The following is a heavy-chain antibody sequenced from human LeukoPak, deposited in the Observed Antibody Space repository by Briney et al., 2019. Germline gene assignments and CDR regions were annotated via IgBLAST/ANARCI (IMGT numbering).Heavy chain of an antibody. Sequence: ASVKVSCKASGYTFTSYYMHWVRQAPGQGLEWMGIINPSGGSTSYAQKSQGRVTMTGDTSTSTVYMELSSLRSEDTAVHYCARGLNYYGSGSYKGYWGQGTLVTVSS. J-gene: IGHJ4*01. CDR3: ARGLNYYGSGSYKGY. V-gene: IGHV1-46*01. CDR1: GYTFTSYY. D-gene: IGHD3-10*01. CDR2: INPSGGST.